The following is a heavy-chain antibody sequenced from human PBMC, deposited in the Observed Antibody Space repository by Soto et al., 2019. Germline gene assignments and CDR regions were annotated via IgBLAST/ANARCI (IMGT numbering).Heavy chain of an antibody. CDR2: INQDGSEK. CDR1: ESTVSRDW. J-gene: IGHJ4*02. D-gene: IGHD2-15*01. CDR3: SGGVEDAF. V-gene: IGHV3-7*04. Sequence: EVHLVESGGGLVQTGGSLRLSCAIFESTVSRDWMNWVRQAPGKGLEWVAHINQDGSEKYYVDSVKGRFTSSRDNATKSLYLQMNSLRPADTAMYYCSGGVEDAFWGQGTLVTVSS.